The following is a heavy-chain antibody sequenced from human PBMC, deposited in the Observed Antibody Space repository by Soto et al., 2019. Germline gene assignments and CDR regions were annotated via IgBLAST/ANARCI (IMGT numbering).Heavy chain of an antibody. CDR3: ARATPYYDYIWGSSQFDI. J-gene: IGHJ3*02. CDR1: GGSFSGYY. CDR2: INHSGST. D-gene: IGHD3-16*01. V-gene: IGHV4-34*01. Sequence: SPTLSLTCAVYGGSFSGYYWSWIRQPPGKGLEWIGEINHSGSTNYNPSLKSRVTISVDTSKNQFSLKLSSVTAADTAVYYCARATPYYDYIWGSSQFDIWGQGTMVTVSS.